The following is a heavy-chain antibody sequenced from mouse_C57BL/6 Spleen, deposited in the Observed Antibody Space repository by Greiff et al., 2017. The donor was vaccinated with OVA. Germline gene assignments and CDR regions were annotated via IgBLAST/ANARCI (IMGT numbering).Heavy chain of an antibody. Sequence: VQLQQSGPELVKPGASVKMSCKASGYTFTDYNMHWVKQSHGKSLEWIGYINPNNGGTSYNQKFKGKATLTVNKSSSTAYMELRSLTSEESAVYSCVRVSNWDGWFAYWGQGTLVTVSA. D-gene: IGHD4-1*01. J-gene: IGHJ3*01. CDR1: GYTFTDYN. V-gene: IGHV1-22*01. CDR2: INPNNGGT. CDR3: VRVSNWDGWFAY.